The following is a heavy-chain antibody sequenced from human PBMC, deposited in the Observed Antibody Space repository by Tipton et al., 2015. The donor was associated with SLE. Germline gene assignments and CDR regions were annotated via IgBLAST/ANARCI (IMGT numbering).Heavy chain of an antibody. CDR1: GGSISSYY. CDR3: ARAHYDYVWGSYHGWFDP. D-gene: IGHD3-16*02. Sequence: LRLSCTASGGSISSYYWSWIRQPPGKGLEWIGYIYYSGSTNYNPSLKSRVTISVDTSKNQFSLKLSSVTSADTAVYYCARAHYDYVWGSYHGWFDPWGQGTLVTVSS. CDR2: IYYSGST. V-gene: IGHV4-59*01. J-gene: IGHJ5*02.